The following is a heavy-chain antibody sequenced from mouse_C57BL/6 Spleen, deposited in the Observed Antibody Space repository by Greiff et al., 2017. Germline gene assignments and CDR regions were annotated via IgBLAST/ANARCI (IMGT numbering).Heavy chain of an antibody. CDR3: AREILRP. CDR1: GYSITSGYY. CDR2: ISYDGSN. J-gene: IGHJ2*01. D-gene: IGHD1-2*01. Sequence: DVKLQASGPGLVKPSQSLSLTCSVTGYSITSGYYWNWIRQFPGNKLEWMGYISYDGSNNYNPSLKNRISITRDTSKNQFFLKLNSVTTEDTATYYCAREILRPWGQGTTLTVSS. V-gene: IGHV3-6*01.